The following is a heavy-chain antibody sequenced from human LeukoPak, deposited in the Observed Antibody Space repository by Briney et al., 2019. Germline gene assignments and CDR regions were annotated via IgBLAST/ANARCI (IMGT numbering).Heavy chain of an antibody. CDR2: IYYSGST. V-gene: IGHV4-31*03. J-gene: IGHJ4*02. D-gene: IGHD1-26*01. CDR1: GGSISSGGYY. CDR3: ARSYSGSYYYFDY. Sequence: SQTLSLTCTVSGGSISSGGYYWSWIRQHPGKGLEWIGYIYYSGSTYYNPSLKSRVTISVDTSKNQFSLKLSSVTPADTAVYYCARSYSGSYYYFDYWGQGTLVTVSS.